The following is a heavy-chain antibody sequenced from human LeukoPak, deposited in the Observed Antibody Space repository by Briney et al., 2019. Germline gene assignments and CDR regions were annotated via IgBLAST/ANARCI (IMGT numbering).Heavy chain of an antibody. V-gene: IGHV3-74*01. CDR1: GLTFSSNW. D-gene: IGHD5-24*01. CDR3: ARLALEMATIPGDAFDI. CDR2: INSDGRTT. J-gene: IGHJ3*02. Sequence: GGSLRLSCAASGLTFSSNWMHWVRQAPGEGLVGVSRINSDGRTTTYADSVKGRFTISRDNAKNTLFLQMNSLRAEDTAVDYCARLALEMATIPGDAFDIWGQGTMVTVSS.